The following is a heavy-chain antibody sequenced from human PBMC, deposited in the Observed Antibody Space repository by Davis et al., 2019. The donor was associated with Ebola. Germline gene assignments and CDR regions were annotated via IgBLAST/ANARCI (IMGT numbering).Heavy chain of an antibody. J-gene: IGHJ4*02. CDR3: ARRAGHYYDSGIDF. CDR2: IYYSGST. D-gene: IGHD3-22*01. CDR1: GGSISSGGYY. Sequence: PSETLSLTCTVSGGSISSGGYYWSWIRQHPGKGLEWIGYIYYSGSTYYNPSLKSRVTISVDKSKNQFSLKLSSVTAADTAVYYCARRAGHYYDSGIDFWGRGTLVTVSS. V-gene: IGHV4-31*09.